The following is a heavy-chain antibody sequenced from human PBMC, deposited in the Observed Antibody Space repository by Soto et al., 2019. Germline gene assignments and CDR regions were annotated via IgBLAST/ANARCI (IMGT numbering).Heavy chain of an antibody. CDR2: IIPIFGTA. J-gene: IGHJ4*02. D-gene: IGHD2-15*01. CDR1: GGTFSSYA. Sequence: SVKVSCKASGGTFSSYAISWVRQAPGQGLEWMGGIIPIFGTANYAQKFQGRVTITADESTSTAYMELSSLRSEDTAVYYCAREGYCSGGSCPAPGGVSDYWGQGTLVTVSS. V-gene: IGHV1-69*13. CDR3: AREGYCSGGSCPAPGGVSDY.